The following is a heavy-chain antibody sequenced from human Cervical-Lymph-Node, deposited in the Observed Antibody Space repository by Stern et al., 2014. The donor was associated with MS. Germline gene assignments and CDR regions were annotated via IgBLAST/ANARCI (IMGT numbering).Heavy chain of an antibody. CDR1: GFTFTSYA. Sequence: DQLVESGGGVVQPGRSLRLSCAASGFTFTSYAMHWVRQAPGKGLEWVAVISYDGRSKSFADSVKGRFTISRDNSKNTLYLQMNSLRAEDTAVYYCARDRNADIWGQGTMVTVSS. J-gene: IGHJ3*02. CDR3: ARDRNADI. V-gene: IGHV3-30*04. CDR2: ISYDGRSK.